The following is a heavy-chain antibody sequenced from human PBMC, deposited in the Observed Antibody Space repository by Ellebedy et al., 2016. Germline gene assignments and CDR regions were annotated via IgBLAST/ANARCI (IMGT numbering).Heavy chain of an antibody. V-gene: IGHV3-23*01. J-gene: IGHJ4*02. D-gene: IGHD4-11*01. CDR2: ISGDGDTT. CDR1: GFTFRNFF. CDR3: YYRHYSGF. Sequence: GESLKISXVASGFTFRNFFMSWVRQAPGGGLEWFSTISGDGDTTFSADSVKGRFTISRDNSRYTLYLQMDSLTAADTAFYYCYYRHYSGFWGQGTLVTVSS.